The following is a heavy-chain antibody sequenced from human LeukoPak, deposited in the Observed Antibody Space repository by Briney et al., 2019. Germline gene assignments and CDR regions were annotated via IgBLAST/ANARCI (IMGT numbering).Heavy chain of an antibody. CDR2: IYYSGST. Sequence: PSETLSLTCTVSGGSISSSSYYWGWIRQPPGKGLEWIGSIYYSGSTYYNPTLKSRVTISVDTSKDQFSLKLSSVTAADTAVYYCARGGAPTAYGMDVWGQGTTVTVSS. CDR3: ARGGAPTAYGMDV. J-gene: IGHJ6*02. D-gene: IGHD3-16*01. CDR1: GGSISSSSYY. V-gene: IGHV4-39*07.